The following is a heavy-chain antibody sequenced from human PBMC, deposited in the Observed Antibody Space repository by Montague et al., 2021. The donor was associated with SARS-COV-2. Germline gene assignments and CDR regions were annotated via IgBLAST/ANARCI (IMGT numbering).Heavy chain of an antibody. V-gene: IGHV3-7*01. J-gene: IGHJ4*02. CDR3: ARDPNSGGGNMGSF. CDR1: GFDFSTSW. D-gene: IGHD6-19*01. CDR2: MKYDGSEK. Sequence: SLRLSCAASGFDFSTSWMSWVRQSAGKGLEWVAIMKYDGSEKYYVDSVKGRFTISRDNARTSVFLQMNRLRVEDTAVYFCARDPNSGGGNMGSFWGRGTLVSVSS.